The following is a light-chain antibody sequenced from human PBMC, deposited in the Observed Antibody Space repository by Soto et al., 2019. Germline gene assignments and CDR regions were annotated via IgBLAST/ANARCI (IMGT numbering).Light chain of an antibody. CDR3: QHADSFPLIT. CDR2: AAS. Sequence: DIQMTQSPSSLSTSVGDRVTITCRASENIRDFVNWYQQKPGKAPKLLIYAASSLQSGVPSRFSGSGSGTDFTLTISSLQPEDFATYYCQHADSFPLITFGQGTRLEIK. CDR1: ENIRDF. V-gene: IGKV1-12*01. J-gene: IGKJ5*01.